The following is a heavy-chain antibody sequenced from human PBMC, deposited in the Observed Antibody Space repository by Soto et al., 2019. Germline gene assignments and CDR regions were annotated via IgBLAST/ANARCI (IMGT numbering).Heavy chain of an antibody. Sequence: TLSLTCAVYGGPFSGYYWSWIRQHPGKGLEWIGYIYYSGSTYYNPSLKSRVTISVDTSKNQFSLKLTSVTAADTAVYYCARGPGVWGRGPLVTVSS. CDR3: ARGPGV. V-gene: IGHV4-31*11. J-gene: IGHJ4*02. CDR2: IYYSGST. CDR1: GGPFSGYY. D-gene: IGHD3-10*01.